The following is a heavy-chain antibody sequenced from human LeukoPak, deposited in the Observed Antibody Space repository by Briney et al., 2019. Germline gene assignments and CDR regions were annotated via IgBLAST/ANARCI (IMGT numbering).Heavy chain of an antibody. V-gene: IGHV3-48*03. Sequence: GGSLRLSCAASGFTFSSYEMNWVRQAPGKGLEWVSYISSSGSTIYYADSVKGRFTISRDNAKNSLYLQMNSLRAEDTAVYYCARSGYPGAFDIWGQGTMVTVSS. D-gene: IGHD2-15*01. CDR2: ISSSGSTI. J-gene: IGHJ3*02. CDR3: ARSGYPGAFDI. CDR1: GFTFSSYE.